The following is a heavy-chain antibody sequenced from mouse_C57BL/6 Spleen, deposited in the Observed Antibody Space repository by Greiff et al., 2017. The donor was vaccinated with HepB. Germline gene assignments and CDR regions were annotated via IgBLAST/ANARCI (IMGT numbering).Heavy chain of an antibody. CDR1: GYTFTDCE. Sequence: QVQLQQSGAELVRPGASVTLSCKASGYTFTDCEMHWVKQTPVHGLEWIGAIDPETGGTAYNQKFKGKAILTADKSSSTAYMELRSLTSEDSAVYYCTRELMFAYWGQGTLVTVSA. CDR3: TRELMFAY. V-gene: IGHV1-15*01. J-gene: IGHJ3*01. CDR2: IDPETGGT.